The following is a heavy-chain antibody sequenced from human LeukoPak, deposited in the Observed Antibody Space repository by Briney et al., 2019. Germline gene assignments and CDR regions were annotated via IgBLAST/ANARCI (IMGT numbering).Heavy chain of an antibody. CDR2: ISSNGGST. Sequence: GGTLRLSCAASGLTFSSYAMHWVRQAPGKGLEYVSAISSNGGSTYYANSVKGRFTISRDNSKNTLYLQMNSLRAEDTAVYYCASGIAVAGRGGYWGQGTLVTVSS. V-gene: IGHV3-64*01. CDR3: ASGIAVAGRGGY. CDR1: GLTFSSYA. J-gene: IGHJ4*02. D-gene: IGHD6-19*01.